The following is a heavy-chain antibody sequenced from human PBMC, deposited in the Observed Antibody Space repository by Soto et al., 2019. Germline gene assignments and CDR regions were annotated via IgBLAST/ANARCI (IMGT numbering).Heavy chain of an antibody. CDR1: GFTFNNYA. V-gene: IGHV3-23*01. CDR2: ITSSGAA. Sequence: DVQLLESGGDLAQPGGSLRLSCEASGFTFNNYAIAWVRQAPGKGLEWVSGITSSGAAYCADSVKGRFTISRDNSKNTLYLQMNSLRAEDTAVYYCAKGESSVSARDFDPWGQGTLVTVSS. J-gene: IGHJ5*02. CDR3: AKGESSVSARDFDP. D-gene: IGHD3-22*01.